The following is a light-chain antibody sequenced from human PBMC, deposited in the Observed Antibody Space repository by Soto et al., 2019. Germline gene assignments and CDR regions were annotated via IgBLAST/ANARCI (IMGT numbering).Light chain of an antibody. J-gene: IGKJ3*01. CDR1: QSVSSNY. CDR3: QQYGSSLFT. Sequence: EIVLTQSPGTLSLSPGERATLSCRASQSVSSNYLAWYQQKPGQAPRLLVYGASSRATGVPDRFSGSGSGTDFTLTISRLEPEDVAVYYCQQYGSSLFTFGPGTKVDFK. V-gene: IGKV3-20*01. CDR2: GAS.